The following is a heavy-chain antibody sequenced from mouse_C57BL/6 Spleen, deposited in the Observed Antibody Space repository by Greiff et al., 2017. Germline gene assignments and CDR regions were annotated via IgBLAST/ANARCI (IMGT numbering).Heavy chain of an antibody. D-gene: IGHD3-2*02. J-gene: IGHJ3*01. V-gene: IGHV1-18*01. CDR1: GYAFTDYN. Sequence: VQLQQSGPELVKPGASVKIPCKASGYAFTDYNMDWVKQSHGKSLEWIGDINPNNGGTIYNQKFKGKATLTVDKSSSTAYMELRSLTSEDTAVYYCAIDSSGYGAYWGQGTLVTVSA. CDR2: INPNNGGT. CDR3: AIDSSGYGAY.